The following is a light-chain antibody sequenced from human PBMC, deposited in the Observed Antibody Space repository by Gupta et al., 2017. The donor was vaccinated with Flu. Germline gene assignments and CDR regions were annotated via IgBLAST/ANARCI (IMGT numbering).Light chain of an antibody. J-gene: IGLJ3*02. V-gene: IGLV4-69*01. Sequence: IACHQHQPEKGPRFLLNLNGDGRHIRGDGVPDRFSGSSSAPDRYLTIPSLQSEDDSYYYCQTWGVGALVFGGGTKLTVL. CDR3: QTWGVGALV. CDR2: LNGDGRH.